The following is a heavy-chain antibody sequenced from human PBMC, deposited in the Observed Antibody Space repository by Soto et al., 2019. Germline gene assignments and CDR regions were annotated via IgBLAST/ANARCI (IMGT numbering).Heavy chain of an antibody. CDR1: GGSISNGDYY. D-gene: IGHD4-17*01. Sequence: SETLSLTCTVSGGSISNGDYYWSWIRQYPGKGLEWIGNIYSSGDTYYSPSLKSRVTISGDTSKNQFSLKLSSVTAADTAVYYCARVRTDYASNHLFDPWGQGTLVTVSS. J-gene: IGHJ5*02. CDR2: IYSSGDT. CDR3: ARVRTDYASNHLFDP. V-gene: IGHV4-31*03.